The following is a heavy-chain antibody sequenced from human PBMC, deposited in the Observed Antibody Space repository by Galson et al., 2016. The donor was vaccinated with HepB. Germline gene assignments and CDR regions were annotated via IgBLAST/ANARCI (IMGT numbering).Heavy chain of an antibody. V-gene: IGHV3-7*04. J-gene: IGHJ3*01. D-gene: IGHD2-15*01. CDR2: IKQDGTEK. Sequence: SLRLSCAASGFTFSSNWMSWVRQAPGKGLEGVANIKQDGTEKYYVDSVKGRFTISRDNAKNTVYLQMNSLRAEDTAVYFCARDSGYCSYSNCKGDAFDLWGQGTMVTVSS. CDR3: ARDSGYCSYSNCKGDAFDL. CDR1: GFTFSSNW.